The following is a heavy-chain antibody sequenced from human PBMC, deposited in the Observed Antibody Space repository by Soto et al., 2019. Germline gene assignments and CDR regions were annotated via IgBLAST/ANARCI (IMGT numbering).Heavy chain of an antibody. CDR3: ARLGYCRGGSCYAIPYFDY. CDR1: GGSISSGGYY. D-gene: IGHD2-15*01. Sequence: SETLSLTCAVSGGSISSGGYYWNWIRQHPGRGMEWIGYIYYSGSTYYSTSLKTRVTISVDTSKNHFTLKLRSVTAADTAVYYCARLGYCRGGSCYAIPYFDYWGQGTLVTVSS. J-gene: IGHJ4*02. V-gene: IGHV4-31*11. CDR2: IYYSGST.